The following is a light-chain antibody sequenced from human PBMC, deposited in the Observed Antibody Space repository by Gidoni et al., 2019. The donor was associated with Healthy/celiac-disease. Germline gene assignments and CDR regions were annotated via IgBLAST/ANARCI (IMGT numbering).Light chain of an antibody. V-gene: IGKV1-5*03. CDR2: GAS. CDR3: QQYNSYVYT. J-gene: IGKJ2*01. CDR1: RIISSW. Sequence: PSRLLAPGGDRAPITCRARRIISSWLAWYQQKPGKAPKLLIYGASSLASGVPERFSGSGSGTEFTLTISSLQPDDFAIYYCQQYNSYVYTFGQGTKLEIK.